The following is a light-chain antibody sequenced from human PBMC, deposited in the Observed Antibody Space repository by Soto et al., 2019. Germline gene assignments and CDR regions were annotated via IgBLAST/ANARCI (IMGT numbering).Light chain of an antibody. CDR3: SSFTTSSTWV. J-gene: IGLJ3*02. CDR2: EVI. CDR1: SSDVGGYDY. V-gene: IGLV2-14*01. Sequence: QSALTQPASVSGSPGQSITISCTGTSSDVGGYDYVSWFQQHPGRAPKLLIYEVIQRPSGVSTRFSGSKSGNTASLTISGLQAEDEDDFYCSSFTTSSTWVFGGVTKLTVL.